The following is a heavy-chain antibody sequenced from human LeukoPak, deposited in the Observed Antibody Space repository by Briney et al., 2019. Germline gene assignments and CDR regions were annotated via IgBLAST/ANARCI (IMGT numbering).Heavy chain of an antibody. CDR2: ISDSGGRT. J-gene: IGHJ6*02. Sequence: PGGSLRLSCVASGFTFSNYAMSWVRQAPGKGLEWVSGISDSGGRTYNADSVKGRFTISRDNSKNTLYLQMNSLRVEDTAVYYCAKGTLRGGSNWYHHGMDVWGQGTTVTVSS. CDR1: GFTFSNYA. V-gene: IGHV3-23*01. CDR3: AKGTLRGGSNWYHHGMDV. D-gene: IGHD6-13*01.